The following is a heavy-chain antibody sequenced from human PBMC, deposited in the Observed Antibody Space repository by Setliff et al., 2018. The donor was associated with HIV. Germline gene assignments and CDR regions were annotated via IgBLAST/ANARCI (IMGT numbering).Heavy chain of an antibody. CDR1: GGTFHRYT. D-gene: IGHD5-12*01. J-gene: IGHJ2*01. V-gene: IGHV1-69*13. CDR2: IIPMLGTT. Sequence: SVKVSCKAPGGTFHRYTTSWVRQAPGKGPEWMGGIIPMLGTTKYAQKFQGRLTMTADESTSTAYMELSGLRFEDTALYYCASAPPDIVSTNDYWYFDVWGRGSRVTVSS. CDR3: ASAPPDIVSTNDYWYFDV.